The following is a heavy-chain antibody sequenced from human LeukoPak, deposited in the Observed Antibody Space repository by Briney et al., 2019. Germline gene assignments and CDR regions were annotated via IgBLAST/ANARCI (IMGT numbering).Heavy chain of an antibody. V-gene: IGHV3-23*01. D-gene: IGHD1-14*01. CDR3: ATSPDIETSGTLYYLDY. CDR1: GFTFRSYG. Sequence: GGSLRLSCGGSGFTFRSYGMSWVRQVPGKGLEWVSSISGHGSYTYNADSVQGRFTISRDNSKNTLYLQMNNLRAEDAAIYYCATSPDIETSGTLYYLDYWGQGTLVTVSS. CDR2: ISGHGSYT. J-gene: IGHJ4*02.